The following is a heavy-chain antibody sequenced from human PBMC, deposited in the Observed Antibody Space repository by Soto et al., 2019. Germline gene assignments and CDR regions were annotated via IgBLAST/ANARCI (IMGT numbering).Heavy chain of an antibody. D-gene: IGHD7-27*01. CDR1: GFSFISSP. V-gene: IGHV3-30-3*01. CDR2: ISYDGTNN. CDR3: ARDPKTSGGQHWAFNYFDS. J-gene: IGHJ4*02. Sequence: GGSLCLSCAASGFSFISSPMHWVRQAPGKGPEWVALISYDGTNNFYADSVKGRFTISRDNSKSTLYLQVDSLRPEDAAVYYCARDPKTSGGQHWAFNYFDSWGQGTLVTVSS.